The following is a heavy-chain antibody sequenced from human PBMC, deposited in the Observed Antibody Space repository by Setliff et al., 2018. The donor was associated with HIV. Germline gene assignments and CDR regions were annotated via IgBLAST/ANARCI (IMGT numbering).Heavy chain of an antibody. CDR1: GGSISSYY. CDR2: IYYSGSS. CDR3: ASLSSGSDWYFDL. V-gene: IGHV4-59*01. D-gene: IGHD3-22*01. Sequence: SDTLSLTCTVSGGSISSYYWSWIRQPPGKGLEWIGYIYYSGSSNYNPSLKSRVTISVDTSKNHFSLKLSSVTAADTAVYYCASLSSGSDWYFDLWGRGTLVTVSS. J-gene: IGHJ2*01.